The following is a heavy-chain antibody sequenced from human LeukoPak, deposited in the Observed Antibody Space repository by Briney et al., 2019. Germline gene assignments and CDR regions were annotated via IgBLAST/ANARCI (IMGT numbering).Heavy chain of an antibody. CDR1: GGSISSGGYY. V-gene: IGHV4-31*03. D-gene: IGHD4-11*01. CDR2: IYYSGST. Sequence: RPSETLSLTCTVSGGSISSGGYYWSWIRQHPGKGLEWIGYIYYSGSTYYNPSLKSRVTISVDTSKNQFSLKLSSVTAADTAVYYCARTGADYDAFDIWGQGTMVTVSS. CDR3: ARTGADYDAFDI. J-gene: IGHJ3*02.